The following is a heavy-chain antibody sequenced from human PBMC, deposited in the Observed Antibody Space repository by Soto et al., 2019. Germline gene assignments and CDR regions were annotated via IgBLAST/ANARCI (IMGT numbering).Heavy chain of an antibody. J-gene: IGHJ4*02. V-gene: IGHV3-48*01. CDR2: ISSSSGSI. Sequence: GGSLRVSCAASGFAFSSYSMNWVRQAPGKGLEWVSYISSSSGSIYYADSVKGRFTISRDNAKNSLYLQMNSLRAEDTAIYYCARLGLAFVYWGQGTQVTVSS. CDR1: GFAFSSYS. CDR3: ARLGLAFVY. D-gene: IGHD7-27*01.